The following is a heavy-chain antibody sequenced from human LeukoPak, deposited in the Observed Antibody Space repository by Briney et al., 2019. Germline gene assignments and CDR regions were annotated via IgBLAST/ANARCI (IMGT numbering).Heavy chain of an antibody. D-gene: IGHD2-2*01. CDR1: GYSFTSYW. CDR2: IYPGASDT. J-gene: IGHJ4*02. V-gene: IGHV5-51*01. CDR3: ARTTDIVVVPAAFDY. Sequence: GESLKISCKGSGYSFTSYWIGWVRQMPGKGLEWMGIIYPGASDTRYSPSFQGQVTISADKSISTAYLQWSSLKASDTAMYYCARTTDIVVVPAAFDYWGQGTLVTVSS.